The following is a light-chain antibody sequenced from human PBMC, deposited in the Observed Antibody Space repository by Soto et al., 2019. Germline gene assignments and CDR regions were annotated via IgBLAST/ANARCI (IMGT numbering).Light chain of an antibody. V-gene: IGKV1-39*01. J-gene: IGKJ2*02. CDR1: QSITNY. Sequence: DIQMTQSPSSLPASVGDRVTITCRASQSITNYLSWYQQRPGKAPKLLIHAASNLQSGVPSRFSGSGSETDFSLTISRLEPEDFAVYYCQQYGSPPQCTFGQGTKLEIK. CDR3: QQYGSPPQCT. CDR2: AAS.